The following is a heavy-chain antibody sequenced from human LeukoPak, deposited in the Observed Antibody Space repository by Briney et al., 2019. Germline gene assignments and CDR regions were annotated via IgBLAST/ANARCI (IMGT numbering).Heavy chain of an antibody. Sequence: SETLSLTCTVSGGSIGDYCWSWIRQPPGKGLEWIGYVCYSGNTNYNPSLKSRATISVDTSKNQFSLKLRSVTAADTAVYYCARDQVGSSWPDYWGQGTLVTVSS. CDR2: VCYSGNT. CDR1: GGSIGDYC. CDR3: ARDQVGSSWPDY. J-gene: IGHJ4*02. D-gene: IGHD6-13*01. V-gene: IGHV4-59*01.